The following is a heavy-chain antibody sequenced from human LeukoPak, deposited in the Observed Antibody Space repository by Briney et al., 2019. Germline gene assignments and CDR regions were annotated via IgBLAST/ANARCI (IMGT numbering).Heavy chain of an antibody. Sequence: GGSLRLSCAASGFIFRDYYMSWFRQVPGKGLEWIAYTSFSGRTTYYADSAECRFTISRDNDQNSLFLQMNSLRAEDTALYYCARGALTYYYDSWGQGTLVTVST. CDR3: ARGALTYYYDS. D-gene: IGHD4/OR15-4a*01. CDR1: GFIFRDYY. CDR2: TSFSGRTT. J-gene: IGHJ4*02. V-gene: IGHV3-11*01.